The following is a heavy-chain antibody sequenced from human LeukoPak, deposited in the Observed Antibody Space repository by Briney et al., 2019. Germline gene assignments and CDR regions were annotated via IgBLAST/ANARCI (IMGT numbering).Heavy chain of an antibody. Sequence: SETLSLTCTVPGGSISSYYWSWIRQPPGKGLEWIGYIYYSGSTNYNPSLKSRVTISVDTSKNQFSLKLSSVTAADTAVYYCARGSGWYYYWGQGTLVTVST. V-gene: IGHV4-59*01. J-gene: IGHJ4*02. CDR3: ARGSGWYYY. D-gene: IGHD6-19*01. CDR2: IYYSGST. CDR1: GGSISSYY.